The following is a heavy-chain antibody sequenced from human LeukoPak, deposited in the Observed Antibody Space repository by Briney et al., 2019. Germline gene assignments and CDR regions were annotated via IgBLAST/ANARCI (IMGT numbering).Heavy chain of an antibody. CDR2: IYYSGST. Sequence: PSETLSLTCTVSGVSISSSSYYWGWIRQPPGKGLDWIGSIYYSGSTYYNPSLKSRFTISVDTSKNQFSLKLSSLTAADTAVYYCARQQDCGGDCYWPTPLWWFDPWGQGTLVTVSS. D-gene: IGHD2-21*02. V-gene: IGHV4-39*01. J-gene: IGHJ5*02. CDR1: GVSISSSSYY. CDR3: ARQQDCGGDCYWPTPLWWFDP.